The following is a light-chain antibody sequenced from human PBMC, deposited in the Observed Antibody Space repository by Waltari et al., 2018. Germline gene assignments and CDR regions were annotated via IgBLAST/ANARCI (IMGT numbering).Light chain of an antibody. J-gene: IGKJ4*01. V-gene: IGKV4-1*01. CDR2: WAS. Sequence: DVVMAQSPDSMAVSLGERAAINCKSSQSLLHSANHKNYLAWYQQKPGQPPKRLIYWASTRESGVPDRVSGSGSGTDFPLTISSLQAEDVAIYYCQPYLYTPRLTFGGGTKVEIK. CDR1: QSLLHSANHKNY. CDR3: QPYLYTPRLT.